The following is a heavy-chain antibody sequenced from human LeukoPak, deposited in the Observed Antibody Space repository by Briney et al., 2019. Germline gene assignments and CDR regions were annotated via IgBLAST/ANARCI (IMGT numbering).Heavy chain of an antibody. V-gene: IGHV4-59*08. CDR1: GGSISSYY. CDR2: IYYSGST. Sequence: PSETLSLTCTVSGGSISSYYWSWIRQPPGKGLEWIGYIYYSGSTNYNPSLKSRVTISVDTSKNQFSLKLSSVTAADTAVYYCARLSGREFSIPGIAAAGTTPGGWFDPWGQGTLVTVSS. CDR3: ARLSGREFSIPGIAAAGTTPGGWFDP. D-gene: IGHD6-13*01. J-gene: IGHJ5*02.